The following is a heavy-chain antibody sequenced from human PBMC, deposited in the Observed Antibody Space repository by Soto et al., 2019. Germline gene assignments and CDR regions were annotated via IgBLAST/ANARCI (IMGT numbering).Heavy chain of an antibody. CDR1: GFAVRGNY. CDR2: IDTSGDA. CDR3: ARTEYNTAWQFGMDV. J-gene: IGHJ6*02. D-gene: IGHD1-1*01. V-gene: IGHV3-53*02. Sequence: EVQLVETGGGLIRPGGSLRLSCAASGFAVRGNYMNWVRQAPGKGLEWVSVIDTSGDAFHADSVKGRFTITRDTSKNMVYLQVKYLRVEDTAVYFCARTEYNTAWQFGMDVWGQGTAVTVSS.